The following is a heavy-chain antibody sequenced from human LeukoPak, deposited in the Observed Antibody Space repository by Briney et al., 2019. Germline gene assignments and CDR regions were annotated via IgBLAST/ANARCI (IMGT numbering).Heavy chain of an antibody. CDR2: IYSGGST. D-gene: IGHD3-10*01. Sequence: TGGSLRLSCAASGFTFSSYSMNWVRQAPGKGLEWVSIIYSGGSTYYADSVKGRFSISRDNPKNTLYLQMNSLRAEDTAVYYCARDDGAGGPFDYWGQGTLVSVSS. CDR1: GFTFSSYS. V-gene: IGHV3-66*01. J-gene: IGHJ4*02. CDR3: ARDDGAGGPFDY.